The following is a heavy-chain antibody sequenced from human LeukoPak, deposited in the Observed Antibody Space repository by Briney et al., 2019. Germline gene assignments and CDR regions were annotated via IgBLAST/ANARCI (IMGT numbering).Heavy chain of an antibody. CDR1: GYTFTSYG. D-gene: IGHD2-15*01. CDR2: ISAHKGET. V-gene: IGHV1-18*01. CDR3: ARADIIVVAGSTPVGSGFEY. Sequence: ASVKVSCKASGYTFTSYGISWLRQAPGQGLEWMGWISAHKGETEYAQKFQGRVTMTREISTSTAYMELQSLTSDDTAVYYCARADIIVVAGSTPVGSGFEYWGQGALITVS. J-gene: IGHJ4*02.